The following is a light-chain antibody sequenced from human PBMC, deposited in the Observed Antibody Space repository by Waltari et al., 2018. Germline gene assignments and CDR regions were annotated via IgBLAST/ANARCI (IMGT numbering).Light chain of an antibody. CDR2: KNN. CDR3: AAWDDSLSGVV. J-gene: IGLJ2*01. V-gene: IGLV1-47*01. Sequence: QSVLTQPPSASGTPGQRVTISCSGSSSNFGNNYVYWYRPLPGTAPKPLIYKNNQRPSGVPDRFSGSKSGTSASLAISGLRSEDEADYYCAAWDDSLSGVVFGGGTKLTVL. CDR1: SSNFGNNY.